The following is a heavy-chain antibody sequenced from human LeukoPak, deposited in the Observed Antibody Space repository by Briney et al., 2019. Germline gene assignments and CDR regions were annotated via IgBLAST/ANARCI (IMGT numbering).Heavy chain of an antibody. V-gene: IGHV3-43D*04. CDR2: ISWDGSNT. Sequence: GGSLRLSCAASGFTFDDYAMHWVRHAPGKGLEWLSLISWDGSNTYYADSVKGRFTISRDNSKNSLYLQMNSLRPEDTALYYCAKDIEAAAGTYFDYWGQGTLVTVSS. CDR3: AKDIEAAAGTYFDY. CDR1: GFTFDDYA. J-gene: IGHJ4*02. D-gene: IGHD6-13*01.